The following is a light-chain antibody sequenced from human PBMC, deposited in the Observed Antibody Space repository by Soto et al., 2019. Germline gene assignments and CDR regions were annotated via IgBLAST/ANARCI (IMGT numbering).Light chain of an antibody. Sequence: QSVLTQPPSASGSPGQRVTISCSGSRSNIGNNAVSWYQQFPGTAPKLLIYNNNQRPSGVPDRFSASKSGTSASLAISGLQSEDEADYYFATWDDSLNARGVFGGGTKLTVL. J-gene: IGLJ3*02. V-gene: IGLV1-44*01. CDR2: NNN. CDR3: ATWDDSLNARGV. CDR1: RSNIGNNA.